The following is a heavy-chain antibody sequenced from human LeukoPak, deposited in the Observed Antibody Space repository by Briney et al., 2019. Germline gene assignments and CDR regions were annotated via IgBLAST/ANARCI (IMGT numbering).Heavy chain of an antibody. CDR1: GASINNYY. CDR2: NHYNGGT. V-gene: IGHV4-59*01. J-gene: IGHJ6*03. CDR3: ASAPYPYYMDV. Sequence: SETLSLTCTVSGASINNYYWSWIRQPPGKGLEWIGYNHYNGGTNYNPALPRRVTISIATTKNQFSLKLSSVTAADTAVYYCASAPYPYYMDVWGRGTTVTVSS.